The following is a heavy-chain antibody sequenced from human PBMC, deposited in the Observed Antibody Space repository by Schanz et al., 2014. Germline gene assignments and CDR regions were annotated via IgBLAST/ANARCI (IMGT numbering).Heavy chain of an antibody. V-gene: IGHV1-2*06. CDR2: INPNSGGT. CDR3: ARDSDVSKYNLFDS. CDR1: GGTFSSYT. Sequence: QVQLVQSGAEVKKPGASVKVSCKASGGTFSSYTISWVRQAPGQGPEWMGRINPNSGGTNYAQKFQGRVTMTRDTSISTVYMELTRLTFDDTAIYYCARDSDVSKYNLFDSWGQGTLVTVSS. J-gene: IGHJ5*01.